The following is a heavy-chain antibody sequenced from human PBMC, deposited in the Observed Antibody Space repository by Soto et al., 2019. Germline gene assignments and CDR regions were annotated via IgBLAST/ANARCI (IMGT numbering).Heavy chain of an antibody. J-gene: IGHJ6*02. Sequence: ASVKVSCKASGYTFTSYDINWVRQATGQGLEWMGWMNPNSGNTGYAQKFQGRVTMTRNTSISTAYMELSSLRSEDTAVYYCARSHNHPNHGSGSYYNYYYYYGMDVWGQGTTVTVSS. CDR2: MNPNSGNT. D-gene: IGHD3-10*01. CDR3: ARSHNHPNHGSGSYYNYYYYYGMDV. V-gene: IGHV1-8*01. CDR1: GYTFTSYD.